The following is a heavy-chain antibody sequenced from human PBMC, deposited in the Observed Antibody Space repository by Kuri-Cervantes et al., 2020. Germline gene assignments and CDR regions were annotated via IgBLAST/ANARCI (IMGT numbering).Heavy chain of an antibody. CDR1: GFTFSSYG. Sequence: LSLTCAASGFTFSSYGMHWVRQAPGKGLEWVAVIWYDGSNKYYADSVKGRFTISRDNSKSTLYLQMNSLRAEDTAVYYCASYAGFGESAYYYYYGMDVWGQGTTVTVSS. CDR3: ASYAGFGESAYYYYYGMDV. V-gene: IGHV3-33*01. D-gene: IGHD3-10*01. J-gene: IGHJ6*02. CDR2: IWYDGSNK.